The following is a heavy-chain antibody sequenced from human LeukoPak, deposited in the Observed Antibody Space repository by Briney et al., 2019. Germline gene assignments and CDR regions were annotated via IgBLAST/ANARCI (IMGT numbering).Heavy chain of an antibody. CDR2: IVHSGST. V-gene: IGHV4-34*12. CDR1: GGSFSGYY. J-gene: IGHJ5*02. CDR3: ARSHWGPYGSRIANWFDP. Sequence: SETLSLTCGVYGGSFSGYYWSWIRQPPGKGLEWIGEIVHSGSTNYNPSLKSRVTISVDTSKNQFSLKLSSVTAADTAVYYCARSHWGPYGSRIANWFDPWGQGTLVTVSS. D-gene: IGHD6-13*01.